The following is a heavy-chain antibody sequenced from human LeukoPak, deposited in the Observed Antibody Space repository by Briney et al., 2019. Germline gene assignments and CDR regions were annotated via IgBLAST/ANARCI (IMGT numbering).Heavy chain of an antibody. CDR3: ARVLGDWVGGVSY. D-gene: IGHD3-10*02. J-gene: IGHJ4*02. Sequence: GGSLRLSCAVSGFTVSSNYVSWVRQTPGKGLESVSTIYSGGSTDYGDSVKGRFTISRDNSKNTVYLQMNSLRAEDTAVYYCARVLGDWVGGVSYWGQGTLVTVSS. V-gene: IGHV3-66*01. CDR2: IYSGGST. CDR1: GFTVSSNY.